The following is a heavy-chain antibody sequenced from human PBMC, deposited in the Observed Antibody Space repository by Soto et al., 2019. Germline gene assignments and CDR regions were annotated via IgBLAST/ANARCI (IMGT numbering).Heavy chain of an antibody. CDR1: GGSFSGYY. J-gene: IGHJ4*02. CDR3: ARRSFQKTPYGDLDY. Sequence: QVQLQQWGAGLLKPSETLSLTCAVYGGSFSGYYWSWIRQPPGKGLEWIGEINHSGSTNYNPSLKSRVTISVDTSKHQFSLKLSSVTAADTAVYYCARRSFQKTPYGDLDYWGQGTLVTVSS. CDR2: INHSGST. V-gene: IGHV4-34*01. D-gene: IGHD4-17*01.